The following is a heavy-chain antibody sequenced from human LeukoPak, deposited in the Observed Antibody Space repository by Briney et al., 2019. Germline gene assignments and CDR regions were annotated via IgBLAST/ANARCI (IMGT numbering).Heavy chain of an antibody. V-gene: IGHV1-2*06. CDR2: INPNSGGT. CDR1: GYTFTGYY. J-gene: IGHJ6*02. Sequence: GASVKVSCKASGYTFTGYYMHWVRQAPGQGLEWMGRINPNSGGTNYAQKFQGRVTMTRDKSISTAYLQWSSLKASDTAMYYCARFYYYGMDIWGQGTTVTVSS. CDR3: ARFYYYGMDI.